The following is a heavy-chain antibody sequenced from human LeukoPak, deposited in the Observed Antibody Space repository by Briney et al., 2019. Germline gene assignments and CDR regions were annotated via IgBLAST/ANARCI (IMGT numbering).Heavy chain of an antibody. CDR3: ARDGQSSSWYDY. V-gene: IGHV1-69*06. CDR1: GGTSSSYA. D-gene: IGHD6-13*01. J-gene: IGHJ4*02. Sequence: SVKVSCKASGGTSSSYAISWVRQAPGQGLEWMGGIIPIFGTANYAQKFQGRVTITADKSTSTAYMELSSLRSEDTAVYYCARDGQSSSWYDYWGQGTLVTVSS. CDR2: IIPIFGTA.